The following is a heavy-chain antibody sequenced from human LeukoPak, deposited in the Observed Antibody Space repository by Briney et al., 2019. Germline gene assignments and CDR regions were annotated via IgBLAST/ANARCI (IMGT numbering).Heavy chain of an antibody. Sequence: SETLSLTCTVSGGSISSYYWSWIRQPPGKGLEWIGYIYYSGSTNYNPSLKSRVTISVDTSKNQFSLKLSSVTAADTAVYYCARELAGYGKLDYWGQGILVTVSS. D-gene: IGHD5-12*01. CDR1: GGSISSYY. CDR3: ARELAGYGKLDY. V-gene: IGHV4-59*12. J-gene: IGHJ4*02. CDR2: IYYSGST.